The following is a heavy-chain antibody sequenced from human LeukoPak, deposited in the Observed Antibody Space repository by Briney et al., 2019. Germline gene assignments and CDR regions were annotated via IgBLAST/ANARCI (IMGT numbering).Heavy chain of an antibody. CDR2: VYYSGNT. J-gene: IGHJ3*01. CDR3: ARRRHNFDFYDV. CDR1: GGSISSSGSY. D-gene: IGHD3/OR15-3a*01. V-gene: IGHV4-39*01. Sequence: SETLSLTCTVSGGSISSSGSYWGWIRQPPGKGLEWIGSVYYSGNTYNPSLKSRVTISVDTSKNQFSLDLSSATAADTAVYYCARRRHNFDFYDVWGQGTRVTVSS.